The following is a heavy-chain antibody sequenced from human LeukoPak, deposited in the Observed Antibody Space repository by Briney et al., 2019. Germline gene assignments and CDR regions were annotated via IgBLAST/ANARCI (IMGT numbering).Heavy chain of an antibody. J-gene: IGHJ5*02. V-gene: IGHV1-2*02. CDR1: GYTFIAYY. D-gene: IGHD2-2*01. Sequence: GASVEVSCKASGYTFIAYYMHWVRQAPGQGLEWMGWINPNSGGTNYAQKFQGRVTMTRDTSISTAYMDLSRLRSDDTAVYYCARGMGVLVPAATWFDPWGQGTLVTVSS. CDR3: ARGMGVLVPAATWFDP. CDR2: INPNSGGT.